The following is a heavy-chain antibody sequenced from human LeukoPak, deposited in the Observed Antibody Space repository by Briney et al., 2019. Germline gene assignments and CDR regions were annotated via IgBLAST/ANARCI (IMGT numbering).Heavy chain of an antibody. CDR1: GGSINNYY. Sequence: SETLSLTCTVSGGSINNYYWSWIRQPPGKGLEWIGFIYYTGSTNYNPSLKSRVAISVDTSNNQFSLRLSSVTAADTAVYYCATTTLITDEAFDIWGQGTMVTVSS. V-gene: IGHV4-59*01. J-gene: IGHJ3*02. CDR2: IYYTGST. CDR3: ATTTLITDEAFDI. D-gene: IGHD1-14*01.